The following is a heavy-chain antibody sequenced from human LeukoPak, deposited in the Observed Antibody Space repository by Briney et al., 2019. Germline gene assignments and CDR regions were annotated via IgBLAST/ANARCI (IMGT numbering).Heavy chain of an antibody. CDR1: GFTFCDYA. CDR3: RGDSSGYYSDYGMDV. V-gene: IGHV3-49*04. Sequence: PGRSLRLSCTASGFTFCDYAMSWVRQAPGKGLEWVSFIRSKAYGGTTEYAASVKGRFTISRDDSKSIAYLQMNSLKTEDTAVYYCRGDSSGYYSDYGMDVWGQGTTVTVSS. J-gene: IGHJ6*02. D-gene: IGHD3-22*01. CDR2: IRSKAYGGTT.